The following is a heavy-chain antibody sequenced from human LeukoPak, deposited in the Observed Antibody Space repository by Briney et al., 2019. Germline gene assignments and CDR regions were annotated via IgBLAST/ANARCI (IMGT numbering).Heavy chain of an antibody. V-gene: IGHV4-34*01. J-gene: IGHJ4*02. CDR3: ARVGSSWYGYFDY. CDR2: INHSGST. Sequence: PSETLSLTCAVYGGSFSGYYWSWIRQPPGKGLEWIGEINHSGSTNYNPSLKSRVTISVDKSKNQFSLKLSSVTAADTAVYYCARVGSSWYGYFDYWGQRTLVTVSS. D-gene: IGHD6-13*01. CDR1: GGSFSGYY.